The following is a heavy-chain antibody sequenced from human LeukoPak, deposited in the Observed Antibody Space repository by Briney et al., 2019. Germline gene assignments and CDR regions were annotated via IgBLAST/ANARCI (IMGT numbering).Heavy chain of an antibody. V-gene: IGHV1-18*01. CDR3: ARVDTSPQTYGAPSDY. CDR2: ISAYNGNT. CDR1: GYTFTSYG. J-gene: IGHJ4*02. D-gene: IGHD4-17*01. Sequence: GASVKVSCKASGYTFTSYGISWVRQAPGQGLEWMGWISAYNGNTNYAQKLQGRVTMTTDTSTSTAYMELRSLRSDDTAVYYCARVDTSPQTYGAPSDYWGQGTLVTVSS.